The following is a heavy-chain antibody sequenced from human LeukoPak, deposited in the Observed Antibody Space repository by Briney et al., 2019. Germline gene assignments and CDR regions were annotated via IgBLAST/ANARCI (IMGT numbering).Heavy chain of an antibody. Sequence: PSETLSLTCTVSGGSISSGSYYWSWIRQPAGKGLEWIGHIYTSGSTNYNPSLKSRVTISVDTSKNQFSLKLSSVTAADTAVYYCARVSVVGDSSGYYYPTEVDYWGQGTLVTVSS. J-gene: IGHJ4*02. CDR2: IYTSGST. D-gene: IGHD3-22*01. CDR1: GGSISSGSYY. V-gene: IGHV4-61*09. CDR3: ARVSVVGDSSGYYYPTEVDY.